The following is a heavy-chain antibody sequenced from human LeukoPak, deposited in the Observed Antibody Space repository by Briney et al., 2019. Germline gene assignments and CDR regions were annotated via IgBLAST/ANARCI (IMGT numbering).Heavy chain of an antibody. CDR2: IDTSSTYI. CDR3: ARAPTVLVGYCSSSSCQADY. V-gene: IGHV3-21*01. J-gene: IGHJ4*02. Sequence: GGSLRLSCAASGFTFRSYSMNWVRQAPGKGLEWVSAIDTSSTYIYYAYAVKGRFTISRDNAENSLYRQMNSLRVEDTAVYYCARAPTVLVGYCSSSSCQADYWGQGTLVTVSS. CDR1: GFTFRSYS. D-gene: IGHD2-2*01.